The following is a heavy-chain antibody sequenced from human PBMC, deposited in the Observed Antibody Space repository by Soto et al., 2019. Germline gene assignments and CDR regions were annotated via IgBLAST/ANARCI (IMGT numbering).Heavy chain of an antibody. CDR2: ISSSSSTM. J-gene: IGHJ4*02. Sequence: EVQLVESGGGLVQPGGSLRLSCAASGFTFSSYSMNWVRQAPGKGLEWVSYISSSSSTMHYADSVQGRFTISRDNAKNSLYLQMDSLTDEDTAVYYCARSVPVDYWGQGTLVTVSS. CDR3: ARSVPVDY. V-gene: IGHV3-48*02. CDR1: GFTFSSYS.